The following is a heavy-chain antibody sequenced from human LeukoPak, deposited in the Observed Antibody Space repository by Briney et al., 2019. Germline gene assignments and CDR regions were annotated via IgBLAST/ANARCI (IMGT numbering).Heavy chain of an antibody. V-gene: IGHV4-59*12. CDR2: IYYSGRT. J-gene: IGHJ5*02. Sequence: SETLSLTCIVSGGSINTYYWSWIRQPPGKGLEWIGYIYYSGRTNYNSSLKSRVTVSIDTSKNQFSLKLTSVTAADTAVYYCAREVVGATGWFEPWGQGTLVTVSS. D-gene: IGHD1-26*01. CDR3: AREVVGATGWFEP. CDR1: GGSINTYY.